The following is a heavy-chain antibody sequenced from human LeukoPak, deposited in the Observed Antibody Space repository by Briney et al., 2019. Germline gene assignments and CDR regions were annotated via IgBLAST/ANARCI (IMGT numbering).Heavy chain of an antibody. J-gene: IGHJ3*02. V-gene: IGHV3-23*01. D-gene: IGHD1-26*01. CDR1: GFTFSSFA. Sequence: PGGSLRLSCAASGFTFSSFAMTWVRQAPGKGLEWVSALSGSGGSTYYADSVKGRFTISRDNSKNTLDLQMNSLRAEDTAGYYCAKHLLVGGTRGAYAFDIWGRGTMVTVSS. CDR2: LSGSGGST. CDR3: AKHLLVGGTRGAYAFDI.